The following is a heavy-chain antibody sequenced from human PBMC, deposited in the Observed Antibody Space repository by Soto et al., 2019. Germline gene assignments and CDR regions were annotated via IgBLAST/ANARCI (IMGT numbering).Heavy chain of an antibody. J-gene: IGHJ5*02. Sequence: GESLKISCMGSGYTFTSHWLGWVRQMPGKGLEWMGIIYPGDSDTRYSPSFQGQVTISADKSIRTAYLQWNSLKASDTAMYYCVRVGLVGSNRLTNAWFDPWGPGTLVTISS. CDR1: GYTFTSHW. V-gene: IGHV5-51*01. D-gene: IGHD2-8*02. CDR2: IYPGDSDT. CDR3: VRVGLVGSNRLTNAWFDP.